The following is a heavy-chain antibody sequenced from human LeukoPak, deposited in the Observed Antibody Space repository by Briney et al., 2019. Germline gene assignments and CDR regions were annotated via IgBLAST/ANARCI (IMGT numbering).Heavy chain of an antibody. Sequence: GGSLRLSCAASGFTFSSYAMSWVRQALGKGLEWVSAISGSGGSTYYADSVKSRFTISRDNSKNTLYLQMNSLRAEDTAVYYCARYRVDYDILTGYPTAYAFDIWGQGTMVTVSS. CDR3: ARYRVDYDILTGYPTAYAFDI. J-gene: IGHJ3*02. CDR2: ISGSGGST. CDR1: GFTFSSYA. V-gene: IGHV3-23*01. D-gene: IGHD3-9*01.